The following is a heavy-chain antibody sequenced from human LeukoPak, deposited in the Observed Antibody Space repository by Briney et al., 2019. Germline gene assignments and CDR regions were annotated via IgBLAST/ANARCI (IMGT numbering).Heavy chain of an antibody. CDR1: GGSFSGYY. CDR3: ARHRGGYGGLFDY. D-gene: IGHD4-23*01. V-gene: IGHV4-59*08. Sequence: SETLSLTCAVYGGSFSGYYWSWIRQPPGKGLEWIGYIYYSGSTNYNPSLKSRVTISVDTSKNQFSLKLSSVTAADTAVYYCARHRGGYGGLFDYWGQGTLVTVSS. CDR2: IYYSGST. J-gene: IGHJ4*02.